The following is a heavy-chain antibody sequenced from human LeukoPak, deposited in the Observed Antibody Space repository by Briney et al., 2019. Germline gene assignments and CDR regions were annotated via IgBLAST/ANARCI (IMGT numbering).Heavy chain of an antibody. D-gene: IGHD3-22*01. CDR2: MNPNSGNT. V-gene: IGHV1-8*01. J-gene: IGHJ4*02. CDR1: GYTFTSYD. Sequence: ASVRVSCKASGYTFTSYDINWVRQATGQGLEWMGWMNPNSGNTGYAQKFQGRVTMTRNTSISTAYMELSSLRSEDTAVYYCARGRRGSSGYYYSDYWGQGTLVTVSS. CDR3: ARGRRGSSGYYYSDY.